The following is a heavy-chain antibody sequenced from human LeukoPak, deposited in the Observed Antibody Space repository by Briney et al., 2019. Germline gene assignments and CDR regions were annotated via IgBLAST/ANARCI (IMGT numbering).Heavy chain of an antibody. J-gene: IGHJ1*01. D-gene: IGHD4-17*01. CDR1: GYTFTGYY. Sequence: VASVKVSCKASGYTFTGYYIHWVRQAPGQGLEWMGWINPNSGDTGYAQNFQGRVTMTRDTSISTAYMDLSSLRSDDTAVYYCARAHLPTVTAFFHRWGQGTLVTVSS. V-gene: IGHV1-2*02. CDR3: ARAHLPTVTAFFHR. CDR2: INPNSGDT.